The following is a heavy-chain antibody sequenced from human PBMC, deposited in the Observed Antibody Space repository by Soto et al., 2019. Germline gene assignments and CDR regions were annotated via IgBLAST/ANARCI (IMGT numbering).Heavy chain of an antibody. V-gene: IGHV3-23*01. CDR2: IGGSGTNT. CDR1: GFTFNMYA. J-gene: IGHJ6*02. CDR3: ARVRIPNWEYSYYGMDV. Sequence: PGGSLRLSCAASGFTFNMYAMSWVRQAPGKGLEWVSGIGGSGTNTYYADFVKGRFTISRDNSKNTLYLQMDSLRAEDTAVYYCARVRIPNWEYSYYGMDVWGQGTTVTVSS. D-gene: IGHD7-27*01.